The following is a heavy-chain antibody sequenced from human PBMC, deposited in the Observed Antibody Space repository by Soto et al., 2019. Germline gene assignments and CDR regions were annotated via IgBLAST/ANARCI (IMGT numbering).Heavy chain of an antibody. V-gene: IGHV3-66*01. CDR3: ALGPNRGY. J-gene: IGHJ4*02. CDR2: IYSSGGT. Sequence: VQLVESGGDLVQPGGSLRLSCAASGFTVSNNYMSWVRQAPGKGLEWVSLIYSSGGTYYADSVKGRFTISRDNSRNTLYLQMNGLRVEDTALYYCALGPNRGYWGQGTLVTVSP. D-gene: IGHD3-10*01. CDR1: GFTVSNNY.